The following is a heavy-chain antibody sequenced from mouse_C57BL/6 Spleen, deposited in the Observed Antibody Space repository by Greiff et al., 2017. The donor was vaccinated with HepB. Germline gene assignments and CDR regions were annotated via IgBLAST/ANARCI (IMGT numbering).Heavy chain of an antibody. CDR1: GYTFTSYW. CDR2: INPSSGYT. CDR3: ARERTMIMRAMDY. V-gene: IGHV1-7*01. Sequence: QVQLQQSGAELAKPGASVKLSCKASGYTFTSYWMHWVKQRPGQGLEWIGYINPSSGYTKYNQKFKDKATLTADKSSSTAYMQLSSLTYEDSAVYYCARERTMIMRAMDYWGQGTSVTVSS. J-gene: IGHJ4*01. D-gene: IGHD2-4*01.